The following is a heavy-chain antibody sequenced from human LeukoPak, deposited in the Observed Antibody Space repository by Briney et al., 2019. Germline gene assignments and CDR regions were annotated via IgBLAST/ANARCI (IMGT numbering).Heavy chain of an antibody. CDR1: GFTFSNAW. D-gene: IGHD2-15*01. CDR3: TTDPLPLCSGGSCAPFQH. J-gene: IGHJ1*01. CDR2: IKSKTDGGTT. Sequence: PGGSLRLSCAASGFTFSNAWMSWVRQAPGKGLEWVGRIKSKTDGGTTDYAAPVKGRFTISRDDSKNTLYLQMNSLKTEDTAVYYCTTDPLPLCSGGSCAPFQHWGQGTLVTVSS. V-gene: IGHV3-15*01.